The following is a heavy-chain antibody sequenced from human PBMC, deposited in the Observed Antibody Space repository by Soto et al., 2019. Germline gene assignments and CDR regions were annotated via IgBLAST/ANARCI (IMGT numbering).Heavy chain of an antibody. CDR3: AREGPDYGDYAAFDI. Sequence: QVQLVQSGAEVKKPGSSVKVSCKASGGTFSSYAISWVRQAPGQGLEWMGGIIPIFGTANYAQKFQGRVTITAHESTITAYMELSSLRSEDTAVYYCAREGPDYGDYAAFDIWGQGTMVTVSS. J-gene: IGHJ3*02. D-gene: IGHD4-17*01. CDR1: GGTFSSYA. CDR2: IIPIFGTA. V-gene: IGHV1-69*01.